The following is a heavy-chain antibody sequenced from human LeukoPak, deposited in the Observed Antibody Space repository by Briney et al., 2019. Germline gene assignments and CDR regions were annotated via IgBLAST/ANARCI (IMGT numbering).Heavy chain of an antibody. D-gene: IGHD3-22*01. CDR1: GFTFNSYA. Sequence: QTRGSLRLSCAASGFTFNSYAMSWVRQAPGKGLEWVSAISGSGGSTYYADSVKGRFTISRDNSKNTLYLQMNSLRAEDTAVYYCAKDFRRITMIVPDWYFDLWGRGTLVTVSS. CDR3: AKDFRRITMIVPDWYFDL. V-gene: IGHV3-23*01. J-gene: IGHJ2*01. CDR2: ISGSGGST.